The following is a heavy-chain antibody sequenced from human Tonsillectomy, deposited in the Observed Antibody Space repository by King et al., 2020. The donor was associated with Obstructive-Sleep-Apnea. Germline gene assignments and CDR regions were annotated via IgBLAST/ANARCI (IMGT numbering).Heavy chain of an antibody. Sequence: QLQESGPGLVKPSETLSLTCTVSGGSISSYYWSWIRQPPGKGLEWIGFIYYGVSTNYNPSLKSRVTISVDTSKNQFSLKLSSVTAADSAVYYCARRTWATIFDYWGQGTLVTVSS. V-gene: IGHV4-59*08. CDR2: IYYGVST. CDR3: ARRTWATIFDY. D-gene: IGHD5-12*01. CDR1: GGSISSYY. J-gene: IGHJ4*02.